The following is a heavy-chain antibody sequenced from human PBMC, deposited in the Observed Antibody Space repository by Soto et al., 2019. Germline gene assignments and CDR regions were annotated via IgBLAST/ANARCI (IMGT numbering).Heavy chain of an antibody. J-gene: IGHJ4*02. CDR3: ARAPNNKYYYDSSGFGTEF. CDR1: GYTFTSYY. Sequence: RASVKVSCKASGYTFTSYYMHWVRQAPGQGLEWMGIINPSGGSTSYAQKFQGRVTMTRDTSTSTVYMELSSLRSEDTAVYYCARAPNNKYYYDSSGFGTEFWGQGTLVTVSS. D-gene: IGHD3-22*01. V-gene: IGHV1-46*01. CDR2: INPSGGST.